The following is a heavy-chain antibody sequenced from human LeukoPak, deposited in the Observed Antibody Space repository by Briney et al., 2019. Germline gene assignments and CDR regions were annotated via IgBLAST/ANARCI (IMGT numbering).Heavy chain of an antibody. CDR2: INHSGST. Sequence: SETLSLTCAVYGGSFSGYYWSWIRQPLGKGLEWIGEINHSGSTNYNPSLKSRVTISVDTSKNQLSLKLSSVTAADTAVYYCARVDGYIFDYWGQGTLVTVSS. D-gene: IGHD3-22*01. CDR1: GGSFSGYY. V-gene: IGHV4-34*01. J-gene: IGHJ4*02. CDR3: ARVDGYIFDY.